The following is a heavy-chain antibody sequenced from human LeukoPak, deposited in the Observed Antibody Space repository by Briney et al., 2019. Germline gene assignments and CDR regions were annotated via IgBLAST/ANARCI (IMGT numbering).Heavy chain of an antibody. CDR1: GFTFSSYG. J-gene: IGHJ4*02. CDR2: IRYDGSNK. D-gene: IGHD6-13*01. CDR3: ARWEAAAGTNWYFDY. Sequence: PGGSLRLSCAASGFTFSSYGMHWVRQAPGKGLEWVAFIRYDGSNKYYADSVKGRFTISRDNSKNTLYLQMNSLRAEDTAVYYCARWEAAAGTNWYFDYWGQGTLVTVSS. V-gene: IGHV3-30*02.